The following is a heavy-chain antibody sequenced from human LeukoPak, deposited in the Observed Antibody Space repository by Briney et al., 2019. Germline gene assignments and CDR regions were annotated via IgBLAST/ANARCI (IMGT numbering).Heavy chain of an antibody. CDR3: ARDRRDGYNYDAFDI. D-gene: IGHD5-24*01. V-gene: IGHV3-66*01. CDR1: GFTVSSNY. J-gene: IGHJ3*02. Sequence: GGSLTLSCAASGFTVSSNYMSWVRQAPGKGLEWVSVIYSGGSTYYADSVKGRFTISRDNSKNTLYLQMNSLRAEDTAVYYCARDRRDGYNYDAFDIWGEGTMVTVSS. CDR2: IYSGGST.